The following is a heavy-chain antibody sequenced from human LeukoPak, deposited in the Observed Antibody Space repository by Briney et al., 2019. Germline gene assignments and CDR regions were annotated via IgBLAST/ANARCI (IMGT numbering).Heavy chain of an antibody. V-gene: IGHV3-30*03. CDR3: ARHPGDFTGIVNYYYMDV. J-gene: IGHJ6*03. Sequence: PGGSLRLSCAASGFILSSYGMHWVRQGPGKGLEWVAIISYDGSNKYYGDSVKGRFTISRDNSNNTLFLQMNSLRPEDTAVYYCARHPGDFTGIVNYYYMDVWGKGTTDTVSS. CDR2: ISYDGSNK. D-gene: IGHD1-26*01. CDR1: GFILSSYG.